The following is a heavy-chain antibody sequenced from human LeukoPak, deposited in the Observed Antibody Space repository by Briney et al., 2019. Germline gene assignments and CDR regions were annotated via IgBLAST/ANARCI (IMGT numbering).Heavy chain of an antibody. CDR3: ARDRDGPYSGSYFSY. CDR2: IIPIFGTA. V-gene: IGHV1-69*06. CDR1: GGTFSSYA. D-gene: IGHD1-26*01. J-gene: IGHJ4*02. Sequence: ASVKVSCKASGGTFSSYAISWVRQAPGQGLEWMGGIIPIFGTANYAQNLQGRVTITADKSTGTAYMELSSLRSEDTAVYYCARDRDGPYSGSYFSYWGQGTLVTVSS.